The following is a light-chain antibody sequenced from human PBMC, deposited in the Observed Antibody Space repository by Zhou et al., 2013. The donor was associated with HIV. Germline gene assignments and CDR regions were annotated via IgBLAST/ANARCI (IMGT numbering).Light chain of an antibody. V-gene: IGKV1-8*01. J-gene: IGKJ4*01. CDR3: LQHNSYPFI. Sequence: AIRMTQSPSSFSASTGDRVTITCRASQDISNSLAWYQQKPGKAPKLLIYAASTLQSGVPSRFSGSGSGTDFTLTISSLQPEDFATYYCLQHNSYPFIFGGGTNVEI. CDR1: QDISNS. CDR2: AAS.